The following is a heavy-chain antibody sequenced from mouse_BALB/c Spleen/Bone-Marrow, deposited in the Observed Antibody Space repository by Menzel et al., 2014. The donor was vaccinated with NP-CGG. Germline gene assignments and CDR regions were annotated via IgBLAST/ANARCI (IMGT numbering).Heavy chain of an antibody. Sequence: EVQRVESGPGLVKPSQSLSLTCTVTGYSITSDYAWNWIRQFPGNKLEWMGYISYSGSTSYNPSLKSRISITRDTSKNQFFLQLNPVTTEDTATYYCAGNYWYFDVWGAGTTVTVSS. J-gene: IGHJ1*01. CDR1: GYSITSDYA. D-gene: IGHD2-1*01. V-gene: IGHV3-2*02. CDR3: AGNYWYFDV. CDR2: ISYSGST.